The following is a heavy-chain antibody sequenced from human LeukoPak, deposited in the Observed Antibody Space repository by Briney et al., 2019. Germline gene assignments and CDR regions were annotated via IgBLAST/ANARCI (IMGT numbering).Heavy chain of an antibody. Sequence: GGSLRLSCAASGFTFSSYGMHWVRQAPGKGLEGVAFIRYDGSNKYYADSVKGRFTISRDNSKNTLYLQMNSLRAEDTAVYYCAKPSSPIVGATTYLIYWGQGTLVTVSS. CDR1: GFTFSSYG. V-gene: IGHV3-30*02. CDR2: IRYDGSNK. D-gene: IGHD1-26*01. J-gene: IGHJ4*02. CDR3: AKPSSPIVGATTYLIY.